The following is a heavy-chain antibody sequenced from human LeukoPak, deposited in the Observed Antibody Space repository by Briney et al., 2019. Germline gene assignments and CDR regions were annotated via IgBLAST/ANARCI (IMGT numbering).Heavy chain of an antibody. V-gene: IGHV1-69*05. D-gene: IGHD1-26*01. J-gene: IGHJ4*02. CDR1: GGTFSSYA. CDR3: AGGVGATFANFDY. CDR2: IIPIFGTA. Sequence: ASVKVSCKASGGTFSSYAISWVRQAPGQGLEWMGGIIPIFGTANYAQKFQGRVTITTDESTSTAYMELSSLRSEDTAVYYCAGGVGATFANFDYWGQGTLVTVSS.